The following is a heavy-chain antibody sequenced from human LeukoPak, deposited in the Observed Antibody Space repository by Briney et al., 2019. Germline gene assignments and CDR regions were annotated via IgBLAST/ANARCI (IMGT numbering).Heavy chain of an antibody. CDR1: GYTFTSYD. D-gene: IGHD1-26*01. J-gene: IGHJ3*01. CDR3: ARARWELSAVDY. V-gene: IGHV1-8*01. Sequence: ASVKVSCKASGYTFTSYDINWVRQATGQGLEWMGWMNLNSGNTGYAQKFQGRVTMTKNTSISTAYMELSSLRSEDTAVYYCARARWELSAVDYWGQGTMVTVSS. CDR2: MNLNSGNT.